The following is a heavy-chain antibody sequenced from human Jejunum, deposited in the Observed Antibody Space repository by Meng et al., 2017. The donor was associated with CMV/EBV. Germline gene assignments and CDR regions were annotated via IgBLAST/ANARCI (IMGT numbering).Heavy chain of an antibody. CDR3: ARHSYNYDTSGYAHFDY. Sequence: GFTFSSYSMNWVRQAPGKVLEWVSSISSSSSYIKYADSVKGRFTISRDNAKNSLYLQMNSLRAEDTAVYYCARHSYNYDTSGYAHFDYWGQGTLVTSPQ. J-gene: IGHJ4*02. CDR2: ISSSSSYI. CDR1: GFTFSSYS. D-gene: IGHD3-22*01. V-gene: IGHV3-21*01.